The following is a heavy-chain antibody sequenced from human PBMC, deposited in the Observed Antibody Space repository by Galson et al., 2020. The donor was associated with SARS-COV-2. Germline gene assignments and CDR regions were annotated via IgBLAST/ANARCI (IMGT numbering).Heavy chain of an antibody. V-gene: IGHV1-2*02. CDR3: ARPTRDDQILLLTFGGIRASSYFFDF. CDR2: INPKSGAT. CDR1: GYTFTGSY. D-gene: IGHD3-16*01. J-gene: IGHJ4*02. Sequence: ASVKVSCKTSGYTFTGSYMHWVRQAPGQGLEWMGWINPKSGATAYAQKFQGRVTMTSDTSISTVYMELNRLKSDDTAVYFCARPTRDDQILLLTFGGIRASSYFFDFWGQGTLVTVSS.